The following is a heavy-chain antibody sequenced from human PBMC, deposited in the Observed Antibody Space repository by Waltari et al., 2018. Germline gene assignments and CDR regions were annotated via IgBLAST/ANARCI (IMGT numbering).Heavy chain of an antibody. J-gene: IGHJ5*02. V-gene: IGHV3-7*01. CDR3: ASTIVGATPWFDP. D-gene: IGHD1-26*01. CDR1: GFTFSSYW. CDR2: IKQDGSEK. Sequence: EVQLVESGGGLVQPGGSLRLSCAASGFTFSSYWMSWVRQAPGKGLEWVANIKQDGSEKYYVDSVKGRFTISRDNAKNSLYLQMNSLRAEDTAVYYCASTIVGATPWFDPWGQGTLVTVSS.